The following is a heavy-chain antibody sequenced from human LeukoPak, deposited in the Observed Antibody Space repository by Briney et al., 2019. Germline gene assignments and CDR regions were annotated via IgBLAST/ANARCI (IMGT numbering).Heavy chain of an antibody. CDR2: ISGSGDST. J-gene: IGHJ4*02. CDR1: GFTFSISA. CDR3: ATQAGSGSYVFDY. V-gene: IGHV3-23*01. D-gene: IGHD1-26*01. Sequence: GGSLRLSCAASGFTFSISAMSWVRQAPGKGLEWVSRISGSGDSTYYADSVKGRFTISRDNSKNTLYLQMNNLRAEDTAVYYCATQAGSGSYVFDYWGQGTLVTVSS.